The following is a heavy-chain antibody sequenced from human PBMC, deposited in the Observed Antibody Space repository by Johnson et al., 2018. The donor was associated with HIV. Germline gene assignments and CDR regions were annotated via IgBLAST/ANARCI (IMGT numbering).Heavy chain of an antibody. Sequence: QVQLVESGGGVVQPGGSLRLSCAASGFTFSSYGMHWVRQAPGKGLEWVAFIRYDGSSTSYADSVKGRFTISRDNAKNTLYLQMNSLRAEDTAVYYCTRGWGYAFDVWGQGTMVTVSS. CDR3: TRGWGYAFDV. CDR1: GFTFSSYG. J-gene: IGHJ3*01. V-gene: IGHV3-30*02. CDR2: IRYDGSST. D-gene: IGHD3-10*01.